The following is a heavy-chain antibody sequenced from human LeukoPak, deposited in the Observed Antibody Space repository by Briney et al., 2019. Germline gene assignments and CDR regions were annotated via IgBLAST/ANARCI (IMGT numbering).Heavy chain of an antibody. J-gene: IGHJ6*02. V-gene: IGHV1-24*01. D-gene: IGHD2-2*01. CDR3: TVPGRYCGSTSCYRYYYYGMDV. CDR1: GYTLTELS. CDR2: FDPEDGET. Sequence: ASVKVSCKVSGYTLTELSMHWVRQAPGKGLEWMGGFDPEDGETIYAQKFQGRVTMTEDTSTDTAYMELSSLRSEDTAVYYCTVPGRYCGSTSCYRYYYYGMDVWGQGTTVTVSS.